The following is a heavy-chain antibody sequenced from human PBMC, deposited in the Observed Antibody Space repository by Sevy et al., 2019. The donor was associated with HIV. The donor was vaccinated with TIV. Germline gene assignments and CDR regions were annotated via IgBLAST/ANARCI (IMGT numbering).Heavy chain of an antibody. CDR2: IYSGGST. V-gene: IGHV3-53*01. Sequence: GSLRLSCAASGFTVSSNYMSWVRQAPGKGLEWVSVIYSGGSTYYADSVKGRFTISRDNSKNTLYLQMNSLRAEDTAVYYCAREPGIEDYYYGMDVWGQGTTVTVSS. J-gene: IGHJ6*02. D-gene: IGHD6-13*01. CDR1: GFTVSSNY. CDR3: AREPGIEDYYYGMDV.